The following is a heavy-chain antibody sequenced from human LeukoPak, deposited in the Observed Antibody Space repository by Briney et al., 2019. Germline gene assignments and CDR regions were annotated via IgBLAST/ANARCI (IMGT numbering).Heavy chain of an antibody. CDR3: ARGGYYGSSFDY. J-gene: IGHJ4*02. CDR2: IYYSGST. CDR1: GGSISSSSYY. D-gene: IGHD3-10*01. V-gene: IGHV4-39*07. Sequence: PSETLSLTCTVSGGSISSSSYYWGWIRQPPGKGLEWIGSIYYSGSTYYNPSLKSRVTISVDTSKNQFSLKLSSVTAADAAVYYCARGGYYGSSFDYWGQGTLVTVSS.